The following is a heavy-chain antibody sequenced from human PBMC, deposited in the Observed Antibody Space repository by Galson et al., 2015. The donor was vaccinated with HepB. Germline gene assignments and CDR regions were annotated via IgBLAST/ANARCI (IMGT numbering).Heavy chain of an antibody. CDR3: ARDSGIAGADDY. Sequence: SLRLSCAASGFVFSAYSMTWVRQAPGKGLEWVSYIYRNGLTIYYADSVKGRLTISRDNAKNSLYLQMNSLRAEDTAVYYCARDSGIAGADDYWGQRTLVTVSS. CDR1: GFVFSAYS. J-gene: IGHJ4*02. V-gene: IGHV3-48*01. D-gene: IGHD6-13*01. CDR2: IYRNGLTI.